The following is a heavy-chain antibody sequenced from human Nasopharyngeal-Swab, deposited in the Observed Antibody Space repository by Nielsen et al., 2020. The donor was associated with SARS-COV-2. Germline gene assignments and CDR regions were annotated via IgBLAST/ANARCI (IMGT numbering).Heavy chain of an antibody. V-gene: IGHV4-4*07. J-gene: IGHJ4*02. Sequence: SETLSLTCTVSGGSISGYSWSWIRQPAGKGLEWIGRIYASGSTNYNPSLKSRVTMSVDTSKNQFSLKLSSVTAADTAVYYCARDNYNQYSSGWKDYWGQGTLVTVSS. D-gene: IGHD6-19*01. CDR3: ARDNYNQYSSGWKDY. CDR2: IYASGST. CDR1: GGSISGYS.